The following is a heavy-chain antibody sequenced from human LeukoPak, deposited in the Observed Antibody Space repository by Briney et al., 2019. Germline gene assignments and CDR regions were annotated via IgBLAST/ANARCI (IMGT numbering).Heavy chain of an antibody. CDR1: GGSFSGYY. D-gene: IGHD1-1*01. CDR3: ARRGQVERRGWPFDY. CDR2: INHSGST. Sequence: PSETLSLTCAVYGGSFSGYYWSWIRQPPGKGLEWIGEINHSGSTNYNPSLKSRVTISVDTSKNQFSLKLSSVTAADTAVYYCARRGQVERRGWPFDYWGQGTLVTVSS. V-gene: IGHV4-34*01. J-gene: IGHJ4*02.